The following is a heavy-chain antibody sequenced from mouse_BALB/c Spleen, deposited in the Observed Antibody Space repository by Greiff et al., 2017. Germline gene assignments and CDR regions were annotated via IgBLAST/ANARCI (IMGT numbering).Heavy chain of an antibody. Sequence: VQLKESGPGLVKPSQSLSLTCSVTGYSITSGYYWNWIRQFPGNKLEWMGYISYDGSNNYNPSLKNRISITRDTSKNQFFLKLNSVTTEDTATYYCARNGNYVGYAMDYWGQGTSVTVSS. J-gene: IGHJ4*01. D-gene: IGHD2-1*01. V-gene: IGHV3-6*02. CDR2: ISYDGSN. CDR3: ARNGNYVGYAMDY. CDR1: GYSITSGYY.